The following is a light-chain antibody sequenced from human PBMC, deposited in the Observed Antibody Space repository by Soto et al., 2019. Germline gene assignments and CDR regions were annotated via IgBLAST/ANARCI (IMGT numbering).Light chain of an antibody. Sequence: VLTQPPSVSGAPGQRVTISCTGSSSNIGAGYDVHWYQQLPGTAPKLLIYGNSNRPSGVPDRFSGSKSGTSASLAITGLQAEDEADYYCQSYDSSLRDVVFGGGTKLTVL. CDR3: QSYDSSLRDVV. V-gene: IGLV1-40*01. J-gene: IGLJ2*01. CDR1: SSNIGAGYD. CDR2: GNS.